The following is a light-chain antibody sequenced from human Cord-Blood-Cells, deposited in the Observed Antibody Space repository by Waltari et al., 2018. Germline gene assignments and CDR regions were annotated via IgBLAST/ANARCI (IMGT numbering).Light chain of an antibody. Sequence: LTQPASVSGSPGPSITISCTRTSSDVGSYNLVSWYQQHPGKAPKLMIYEGSKRPSGVSNRFSGSKSGNTASLTISGLQAEDEADYYCCSYAGSSTWVFGGGTKLTVL. CDR3: CSYAGSSTWV. CDR2: EGS. CDR1: SSDVGSYNL. J-gene: IGLJ3*02. V-gene: IGLV2-23*01.